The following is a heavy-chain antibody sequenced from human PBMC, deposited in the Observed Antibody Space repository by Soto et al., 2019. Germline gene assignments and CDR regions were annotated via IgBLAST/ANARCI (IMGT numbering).Heavy chain of an antibody. Sequence: QVQLVQSGAEVKKPGSSVKVSCKASGGTFSTYTMSWVRQAPGQGLEWMGGIIPMFGTTTYAENFQGRVTITADESMSTVYMELTSLRYEDTAVYYCTRDLYYFDSSAYYGHNWFDPWGQGTRVTVSS. CDR1: GGTFSTYT. V-gene: IGHV1-69*12. J-gene: IGHJ5*02. CDR2: IIPMFGTT. D-gene: IGHD3-22*01. CDR3: TRDLYYFDSSAYYGHNWFDP.